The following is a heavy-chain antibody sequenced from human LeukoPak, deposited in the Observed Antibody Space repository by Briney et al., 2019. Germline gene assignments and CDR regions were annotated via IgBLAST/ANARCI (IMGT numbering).Heavy chain of an antibody. D-gene: IGHD2-2*01. CDR3: AKGSGGRGYCSSTSCYVFDY. CDR1: GFTFSSYA. Sequence: GGSLRLSCAASGFTFSSYAMSWVRQAPGKGLEWVAVISYDGSNKYYADSVKGRFTISRDNSKNTLYLQMNSLRAEDTAVYYCAKGSGGRGYCSSTSCYVFDYWGQGTLVTVSS. V-gene: IGHV3-30*18. J-gene: IGHJ4*02. CDR2: ISYDGSNK.